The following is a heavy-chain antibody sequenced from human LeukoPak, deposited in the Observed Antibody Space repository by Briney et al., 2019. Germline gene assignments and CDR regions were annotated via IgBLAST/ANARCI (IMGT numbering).Heavy chain of an antibody. J-gene: IGHJ4*02. V-gene: IGHV3-23*01. CDR2: INNSGGRT. D-gene: IGHD3-10*01. Sequence: GGSLRLSCAASGFTFSSYAISWVRQAPGKGLEWVSVINNSGGRTYYADSVKGRFTVSRDNSKYTSFLQMDSLKTEDTAVYYCTGNYYGSGSYADFDYWGQGTLVTVSS. CDR1: GFTFSSYA. CDR3: TGNYYGSGSYADFDY.